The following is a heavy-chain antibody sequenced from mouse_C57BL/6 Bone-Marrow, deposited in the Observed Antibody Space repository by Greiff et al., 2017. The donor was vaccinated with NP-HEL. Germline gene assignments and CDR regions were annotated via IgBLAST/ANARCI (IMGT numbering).Heavy chain of an antibody. Sequence: QVQLQQPGAELVKPGASVKMSCKASGYTFTSYWITWVKQRPGQGLEWIGDLYPGSGSTNYNEKFKSKATLTVDTSSSTAYMQLSSLTSEDSAVYYCARHYYGSAWFAYWGQGTLVTVSA. CDR2: LYPGSGST. CDR1: GYTFTSYW. D-gene: IGHD1-1*01. V-gene: IGHV1-55*01. CDR3: ARHYYGSAWFAY. J-gene: IGHJ3*01.